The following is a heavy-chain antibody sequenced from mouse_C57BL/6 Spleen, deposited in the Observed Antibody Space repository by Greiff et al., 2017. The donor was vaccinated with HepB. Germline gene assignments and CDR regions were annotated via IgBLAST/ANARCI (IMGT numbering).Heavy chain of an antibody. Sequence: QVQLQQPGAELVMPGASVKLSCKASGYTFTSYWMHWVQQRPGQGLEWIGEIDPSDSYPNYNQKFKGKSTLTVDKSSSTAYMPLSSLTSEDSAVYYCAREEYYGSRRGPWFAYWGQGTLVTVSA. J-gene: IGHJ3*01. V-gene: IGHV1-69*01. CDR1: GYTFTSYW. CDR3: AREEYYGSRRGPWFAY. CDR2: IDPSDSYP. D-gene: IGHD1-1*01.